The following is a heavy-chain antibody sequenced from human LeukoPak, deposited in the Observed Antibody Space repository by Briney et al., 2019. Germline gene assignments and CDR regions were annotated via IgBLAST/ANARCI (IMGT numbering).Heavy chain of an antibody. CDR2: INSDGSST. Sequence: GGSPRLSCAASGFTFSSYWMHWVRQAPGKGLVWVSRINSDGSSTRYANSVKGRFTISRDNAKNTLYLQMNSLSPDDTAVYFCAGRSAGSEPIYWGQGTLVTVSS. V-gene: IGHV3-74*01. J-gene: IGHJ4*02. D-gene: IGHD1-14*01. CDR1: GFTFSSYW. CDR3: AGRSAGSEPIY.